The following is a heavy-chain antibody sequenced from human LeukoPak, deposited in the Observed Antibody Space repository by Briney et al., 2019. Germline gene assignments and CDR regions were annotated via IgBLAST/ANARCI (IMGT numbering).Heavy chain of an antibody. D-gene: IGHD4-17*01. J-gene: IGHJ4*02. V-gene: IGHV3-9*01. CDR1: GFTFDDYA. CDR3: AKDGPDYGDYYFDY. Sequence: GGSLRLSFAASGFTFDDYAMHWVRQAPGEGLEWVSGISWTSGSIAYADSVKGRFTISRDNAKNSLYLQMNSLRAEDTALYYCAKDGPDYGDYYFDYWGQGTLVTVSS. CDR2: ISWTSGSI.